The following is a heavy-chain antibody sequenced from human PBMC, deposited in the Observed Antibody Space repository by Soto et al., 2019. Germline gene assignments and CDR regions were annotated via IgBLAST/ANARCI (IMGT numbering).Heavy chain of an antibody. CDR3: AKDGPLRMAKTKYYFDY. CDR2: ISGSGGST. J-gene: IGHJ4*02. V-gene: IGHV3-23*01. Sequence: GGSLRLSCAASGFTFSSYAMSWVRQAPGKGLEWVSAISGSGGSTYYADSVKGRFTISRDNSKNTLYLQMNSLRAEDTAVYYCAKDGPLRMAKTKYYFDYWGQGTLVTVSS. D-gene: IGHD2-8*01. CDR1: GFTFSSYA.